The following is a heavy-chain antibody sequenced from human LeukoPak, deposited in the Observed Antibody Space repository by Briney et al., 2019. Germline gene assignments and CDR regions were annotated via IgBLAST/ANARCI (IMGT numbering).Heavy chain of an antibody. V-gene: IGHV3-48*02. J-gene: IGHJ3*01. D-gene: IGHD3-16*01. CDR3: ARDKYGGL. CDR1: GFSFSSYR. Sequence: GGSLRLSCAASGFSFSSYRMNWVRQAPGKGLEWVSYISSTSTTYYADSVKGRFTISRDTAKNSLYLQMNSLRDEDTALYYCARDKYGGLWGQGTMVTVSS. CDR2: ISSTSTT.